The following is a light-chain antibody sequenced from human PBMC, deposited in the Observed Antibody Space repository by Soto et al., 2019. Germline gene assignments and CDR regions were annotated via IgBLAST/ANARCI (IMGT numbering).Light chain of an antibody. CDR1: QGISNY. Sequence: DIQMTQSPSSLSASIGDRVTITCRASQGISNYLAWYQQQPGKVPKLLIYAASTLQSGVPFRFSGSGSGTDFTLTISRLRPEDVATYYCQKYNTAPLTFGGGTKVDIK. J-gene: IGKJ4*01. CDR3: QKYNTAPLT. V-gene: IGKV1-27*01. CDR2: AAS.